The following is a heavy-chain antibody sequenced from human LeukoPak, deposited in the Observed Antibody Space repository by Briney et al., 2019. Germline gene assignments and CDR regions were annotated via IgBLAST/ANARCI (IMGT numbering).Heavy chain of an antibody. J-gene: IGHJ2*01. CDR3: ARAVTAYWYFDL. V-gene: IGHV4-59*01. Sequence: SETLSLTCTVSGGSMSRYYWSWIRQPPGKGLEWIGYIYYSGSTNYNPSLKSRVTISVDASENQFSLKLSPVTAADTAVYYCARAVTAYWYFDLWGRGALVTVSS. CDR1: GGSMSRYY. D-gene: IGHD2-21*02. CDR2: IYYSGST.